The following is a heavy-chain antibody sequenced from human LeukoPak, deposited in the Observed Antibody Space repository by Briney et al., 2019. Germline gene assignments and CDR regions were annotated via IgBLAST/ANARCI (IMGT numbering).Heavy chain of an antibody. CDR1: RFAFHNYA. J-gene: IGHJ3*01. D-gene: IGHD4-17*01. Sequence: PGGSLRLSCAASRFAFHNYAMTWIRQAPEKGLEWVASINVNGGNIKYGDSARGRFTIHRDNSRGTLYLQMDSLRVEDTAVYYCGKDPNGDYIGAFDFWGRGTMVTVSS. CDR3: GKDPNGDYIGAFDF. CDR2: INVNGGNI. V-gene: IGHV3-23*01.